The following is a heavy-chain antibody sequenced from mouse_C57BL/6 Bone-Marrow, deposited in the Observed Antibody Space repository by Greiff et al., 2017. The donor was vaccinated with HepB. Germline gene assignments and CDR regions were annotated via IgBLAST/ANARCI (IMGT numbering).Heavy chain of an antibody. CDR2: IYPRSGNT. CDR3: QWWYDYVYYDY. J-gene: IGHJ2*01. V-gene: IGHV1-81*01. CDR1: GYTFTSYG. Sequence: QVQLQQPGAELARPGASVKLSCKASGYTFTSYGISWVKQRTGQGLEWIGEIYPRSGNTYYNEKFKGKATLTADKSSSTAYMELRSLTSEDSAVYFCQWWYDYVYYDYWGQGTTLTVSS. D-gene: IGHD2-4*01.